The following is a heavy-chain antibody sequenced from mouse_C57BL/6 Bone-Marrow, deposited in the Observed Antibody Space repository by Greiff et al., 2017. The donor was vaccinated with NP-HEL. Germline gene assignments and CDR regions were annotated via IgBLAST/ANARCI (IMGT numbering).Heavy chain of an antibody. CDR3: ARHGRYYARDY. J-gene: IGHJ4*01. Sequence: EVTLVESGGGLVQPGGSLKLSCAASGFTFSDYYMYWVRQTPEKRLEWVAYISNGGGSTYSPDTVKGRFTISRDNAKNTLYLQMSRLKSEDTAMYYCARHGRYYARDYWGQGTSVTVSS. V-gene: IGHV5-12*01. CDR2: ISNGGGST. CDR1: GFTFSDYY.